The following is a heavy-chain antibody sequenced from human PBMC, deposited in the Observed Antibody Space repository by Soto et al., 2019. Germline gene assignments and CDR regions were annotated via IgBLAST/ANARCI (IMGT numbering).Heavy chain of an antibody. D-gene: IGHD2-21*02. CDR1: GFTFNSLS. J-gene: IGHJ4*02. CDR3: AREPYGDSQYFDY. CDR2: VSFDGKVT. V-gene: IGHV3-30*04. Sequence: QVQLVESGGGMAQAGTSLRLSCTGSGFTFNSLSLHWVRQGPDKGLEWVAVVSFDGKVTYYADSVKGRFTVSRDISKNTIYLPANRLRHEASAGYYVAREPYGDSQYFDYWGQGTPVTVSS.